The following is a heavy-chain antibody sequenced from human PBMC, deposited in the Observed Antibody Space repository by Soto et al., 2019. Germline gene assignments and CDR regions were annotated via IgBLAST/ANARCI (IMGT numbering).Heavy chain of an antibody. CDR3: ASDLRFLEWLPPYGMDV. CDR1: GFTFSSYG. D-gene: IGHD3-3*01. J-gene: IGHJ6*02. CDR2: ISYDGSNK. V-gene: IGHV3-30*03. Sequence: GGSLRLSCAASGFTFSSYGMHWVRQAPGKGLEWVAVISYDGSNKYYADSVKGRFTISRDNSKNTLYLQMNSLRAEDTAVYYCASDLRFLEWLPPYGMDVWGQGTTVTVS.